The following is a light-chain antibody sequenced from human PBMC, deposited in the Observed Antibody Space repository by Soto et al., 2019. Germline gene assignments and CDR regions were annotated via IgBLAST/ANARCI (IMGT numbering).Light chain of an antibody. Sequence: SYELTQPPSVSVSPGQTASITCSGDKLGSKYVCWYQQKAGQPPVLVLYQDSKRPSGIPERFAGSNSGNTATLTISATQAKDAADLYCQAWDRSTVVFGGGTKVTVL. V-gene: IGLV3-1*01. CDR2: QDS. CDR1: KLGSKY. J-gene: IGLJ2*01. CDR3: QAWDRSTVV.